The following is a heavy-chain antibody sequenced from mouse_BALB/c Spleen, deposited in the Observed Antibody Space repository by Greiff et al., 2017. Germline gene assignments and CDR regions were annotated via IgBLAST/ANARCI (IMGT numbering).Heavy chain of an antibody. Sequence: EVQLQQSGAELVKPGASVKLSCTASGFNIKDTYMHWVKQRPEQGLEWIGRIDPANGNTKYDPKFQGKATITADTSSNTAYLQLSSLTSEDTAVYYCAAFYYGSSYFDDWGQGTTLTVSS. J-gene: IGHJ2*01. CDR1: GFNIKDTY. CDR3: AAFYYGSSYFDD. V-gene: IGHV14-3*02. D-gene: IGHD1-1*01. CDR2: IDPANGNT.